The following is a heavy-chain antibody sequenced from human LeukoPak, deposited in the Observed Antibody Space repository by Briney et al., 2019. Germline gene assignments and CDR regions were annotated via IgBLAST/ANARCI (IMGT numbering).Heavy chain of an antibody. CDR3: ARAGRDGYPRPYWYFDL. J-gene: IGHJ2*01. CDR1: GGSISHYY. D-gene: IGHD5-12*01. Sequence: LETLSLTCIVSGGSISHYYWSWIRQSPGKGLEWIGDISYRGSADYNPSLKSRVTISVDTSKNQFSLKLSSVTAADTAVYYCARAGRDGYPRPYWYFDLWGRGTLVTVSS. V-gene: IGHV4-59*12. CDR2: ISYRGSA.